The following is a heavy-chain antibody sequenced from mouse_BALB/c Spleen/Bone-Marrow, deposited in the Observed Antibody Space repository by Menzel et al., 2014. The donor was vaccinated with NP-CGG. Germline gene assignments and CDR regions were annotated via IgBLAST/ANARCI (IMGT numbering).Heavy chain of an antibody. CDR3: AREEYYYGSSPGWFAY. J-gene: IGHJ3*01. D-gene: IGHD1-1*01. V-gene: IGHV1-18*01. Sequence: VQLQQSGPELVKPGASVKISCKTSGYTFTEYTMHWVKQSHGKSLEWIGGINPNNGGTSYNQKFKGKATLTVDKSSSTAYMELRSLASEDSAVHYCAREEYYYGSSPGWFAYWGQGTLVTVSA. CDR1: GYTFTEYT. CDR2: INPNNGGT.